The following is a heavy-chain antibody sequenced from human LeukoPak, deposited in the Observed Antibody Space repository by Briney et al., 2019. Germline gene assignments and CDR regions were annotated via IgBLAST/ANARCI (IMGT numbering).Heavy chain of an antibody. D-gene: IGHD6-13*01. Sequence: KTSETLSLTCTVSGGSISSYYWSWIRQPPGKGLEWIGYIYYSGSTNYNPSLKSRVTISVDTSKNQFSLKLSSVTAADTAVYYCASKGDSSSWYPGYMDVWGKGTTVTVSS. CDR2: IYYSGST. CDR1: GGSISSYY. V-gene: IGHV4-59*01. J-gene: IGHJ6*03. CDR3: ASKGDSSSWYPGYMDV.